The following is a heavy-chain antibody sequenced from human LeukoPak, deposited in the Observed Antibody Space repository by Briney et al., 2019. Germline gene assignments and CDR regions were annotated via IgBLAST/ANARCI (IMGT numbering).Heavy chain of an antibody. CDR2: IIPILGIT. Sequence: SVKVSCKASGGTFSSYAISWVRQAPGQGLEWMGRIIPILGITNYAQKFQGRVTITADKSTSTAYMELSSLRSEDTAVYYCARSHSNGWCDYWGQGTLVTVSS. V-gene: IGHV1-69*04. CDR3: ARSHSNGWCDY. CDR1: GGTFSSYA. D-gene: IGHD6-19*01. J-gene: IGHJ4*02.